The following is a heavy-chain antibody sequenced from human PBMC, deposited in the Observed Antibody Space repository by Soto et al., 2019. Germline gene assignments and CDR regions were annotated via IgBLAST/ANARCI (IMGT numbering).Heavy chain of an antibody. CDR1: GGTFNTFA. J-gene: IGHJ6*02. CDR2: VIPLFNTP. Sequence: QVQLVQSGAEVKKPGSSAKVCCEASGGTFNTFAFTWVRQAPGEGFEWMGGVIPLFNTPDYAQKFQGRVTITADESTSTVYLELSGLSSDDTAVYFCGLASKWELLGYFYGMDVWGQGTTVIVSS. CDR3: GLASKWELLGYFYGMDV. D-gene: IGHD1-26*01. V-gene: IGHV1-69*01.